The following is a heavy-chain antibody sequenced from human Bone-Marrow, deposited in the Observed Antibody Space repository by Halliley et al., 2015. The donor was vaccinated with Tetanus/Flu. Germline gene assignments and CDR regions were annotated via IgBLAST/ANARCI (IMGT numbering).Heavy chain of an antibody. Sequence: IGFIYYSGITKYNSSHEGRLTISVDTSENQFSLHLRSVTAADTAVYYWARGGDVSGYYYNLDQWGQGTLVTVSS. J-gene: IGHJ4*02. V-gene: IGHV4-59*09. CDR2: IYYSGIT. D-gene: IGHD5-12*01. CDR3: ARGGDVSGYYYNLDQ.